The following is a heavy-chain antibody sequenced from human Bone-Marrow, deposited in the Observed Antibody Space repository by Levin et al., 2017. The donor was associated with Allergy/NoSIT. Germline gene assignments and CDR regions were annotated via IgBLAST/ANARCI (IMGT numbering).Heavy chain of an antibody. J-gene: IGHJ6*02. Sequence: ETLSLTCAASGFNFSIFGVNWVRQAPGKGLVWVSSISSGSNYIYYADSVMGRLTIPRDNSNNLLYLQRNSLRAEETAIYDCARDRTYGILGNYGMDVWGQGTTVTVSS. CDR1: GFNFSIFG. V-gene: IGHV3-21*06. CDR3: ARDRTYGILGNYGMDV. D-gene: IGHD3-9*01. CDR2: ISSGSNYI.